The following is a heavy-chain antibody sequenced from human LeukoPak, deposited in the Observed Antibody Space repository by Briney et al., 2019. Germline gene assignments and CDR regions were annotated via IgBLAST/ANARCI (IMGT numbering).Heavy chain of an antibody. D-gene: IGHD1-1*01. J-gene: IGHJ5*02. CDR1: GYRFSSVG. CDR3: VRDNWNEFDP. CDR2: VSTYNSET. V-gene: IGHV1-18*01. Sequence: GASVKVSCKASGYRFSSVGISWARQAPGQGLEWIGWVSTYNSETNYAPKFQARVTMTNDTSTSTVFLEMWSLRADDTAVYYCVRDNWNEFDPWGREPWSPSPQ.